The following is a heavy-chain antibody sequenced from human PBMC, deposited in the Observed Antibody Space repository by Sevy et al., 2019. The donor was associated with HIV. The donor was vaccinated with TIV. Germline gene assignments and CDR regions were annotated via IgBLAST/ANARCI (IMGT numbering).Heavy chain of an antibody. D-gene: IGHD3-3*01. V-gene: IGHV3-23*01. CDR3: ANRAGTISDN. J-gene: IGHJ4*02. CDR1: GFTFRNYY. Sequence: GGSLRLSCVVSGFTFRNYYMSWVRQAPGKGLEWVSVISDSGGNTSYTDSVKGRFTISRDNSKNTLYLQMNSLRVEDTAIYYCANRAGTISDNWGQGTLVTVSS. CDR2: ISDSGGNT.